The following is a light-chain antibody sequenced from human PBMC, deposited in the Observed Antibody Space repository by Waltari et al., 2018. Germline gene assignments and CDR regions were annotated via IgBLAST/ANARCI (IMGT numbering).Light chain of an antibody. Sequence: QSVLTQPLLASGTPGQRVTISCSGNSSNIGINTETWYQQLPGTAPKLLIYANYHRPSGVPDRFSASKSDTSASLAISGLQSEDEADYFCATWDDSLNGRVFGGGTKLAVL. J-gene: IGLJ3*02. CDR2: ANY. V-gene: IGLV1-44*01. CDR1: SSNIGINT. CDR3: ATWDDSLNGRV.